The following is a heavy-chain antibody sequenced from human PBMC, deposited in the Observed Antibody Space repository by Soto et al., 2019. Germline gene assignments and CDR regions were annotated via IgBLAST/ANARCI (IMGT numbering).Heavy chain of an antibody. Sequence: SETLSLTCSVSGADINTYSWTWIRQPAGKGLEWIGRIYTSASINYNPSLRGRVTLSVDTSTNQVSLKLASVTAEDTAVYYCARGPQLGFDYSGQGTLVTVSS. J-gene: IGHJ4*02. V-gene: IGHV4-4*07. CDR2: IYTSASI. CDR1: GADINTYS. CDR3: ARGPQLGFDY. D-gene: IGHD3-16*01.